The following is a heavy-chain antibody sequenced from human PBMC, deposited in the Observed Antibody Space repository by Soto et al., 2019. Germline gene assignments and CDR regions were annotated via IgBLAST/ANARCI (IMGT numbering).Heavy chain of an antibody. CDR1: GGSFSGYY. Sequence: PSETLSLTCAVYGGSFSGYYWSWIRQPPGKGLEWIGEINHSGSTNYNPSLKSRVTISVDTSKNQFSLKLSSVTAADTAVYYCGGLAPYYYYYYGMDVWGQGNTVTV. J-gene: IGHJ6*02. CDR2: INHSGST. CDR3: GGLAPYYYYYYGMDV. V-gene: IGHV4-34*01.